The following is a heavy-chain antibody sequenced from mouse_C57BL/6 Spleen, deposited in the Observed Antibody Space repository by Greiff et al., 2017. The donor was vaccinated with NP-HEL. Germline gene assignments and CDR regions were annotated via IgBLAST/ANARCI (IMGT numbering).Heavy chain of an antibody. CDR1: GYSITSGYD. V-gene: IGHV3-1*01. CDR3: ARGGGYGYDRYFDV. D-gene: IGHD2-2*01. J-gene: IGHJ1*03. Sequence: EVQLQESGPGMVKPSQSLSLTCTVTGYSITSGYDWHWIRHFPGNKLEWMGYISYSGSTNYNPSLKSRISITHDTSKNHFFLKLNSVTTEDTATYYCARGGGYGYDRYFDVWGTGTTVTVSS. CDR2: ISYSGST.